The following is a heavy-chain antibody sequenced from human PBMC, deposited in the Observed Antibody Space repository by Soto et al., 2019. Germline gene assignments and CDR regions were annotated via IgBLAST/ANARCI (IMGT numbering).Heavy chain of an antibody. CDR1: GDTFNFYS. D-gene: IGHD3-10*01. CDR2: VNPILSMS. V-gene: IGHV1-69*02. CDR3: ARNYGSGYPAFDS. J-gene: IGHJ4*02. Sequence: QVQLVQSGAEVKSAGSSVKVSCKASGDTFNFYSIKWLRQAPGLGLEWVGRVNPILSMSTYAQMFQGRVTMTADKSMGTAYMELRILRSEDTALYYCARNYGSGYPAFDSWGQGALVTV.